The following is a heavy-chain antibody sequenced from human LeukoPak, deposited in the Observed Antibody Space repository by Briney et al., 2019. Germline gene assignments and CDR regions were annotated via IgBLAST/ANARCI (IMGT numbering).Heavy chain of an antibody. D-gene: IGHD6-13*01. CDR1: GFTFSNYG. CDR3: ASSGYSSSWYEGNNFDY. V-gene: IGHV3-48*04. CDR2: ITGSGVTT. J-gene: IGHJ4*02. Sequence: PGGSLRLSCAASGFTFSNYGMNWVRQAPGKGLEWVSGITGSGVTTYYADSVKGRFTISRDNAKNSLYLQMNSLRADDTAVYYCASSGYSSSWYEGNNFDYWGQGTLVTVSS.